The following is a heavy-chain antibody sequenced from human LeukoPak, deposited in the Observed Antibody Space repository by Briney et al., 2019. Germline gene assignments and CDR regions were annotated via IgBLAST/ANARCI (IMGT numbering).Heavy chain of an antibody. CDR1: EFTFSSYS. Sequence: GGSLRLSCAASEFTFSSYSMNWVRQAPGKGLEWVSVIYSGGSTYYADSVKGRFTISRDNSKNTLYLQMNSLRAEDTAVYYCARDTGDGYSDYWGQGTLVTVSS. J-gene: IGHJ4*02. CDR3: ARDTGDGYSDY. CDR2: IYSGGST. V-gene: IGHV3-53*01. D-gene: IGHD5-24*01.